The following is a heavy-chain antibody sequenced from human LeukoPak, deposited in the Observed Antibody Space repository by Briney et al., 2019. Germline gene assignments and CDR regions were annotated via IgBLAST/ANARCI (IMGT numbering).Heavy chain of an antibody. CDR2: IIPILGIA. D-gene: IGHD4-11*01. V-gene: IGHV1-69*04. Sequence: ASVKVSCKASGGTFSSYAISWVRQAPGQGLEWMGRIIPILGIANYAQKFQGRVTITADKSTSTAYMELSSLRSEDTAVYYCARDVDYSNYRHFDYWGQGTLVTVSS. J-gene: IGHJ4*02. CDR1: GGTFSSYA. CDR3: ARDVDYSNYRHFDY.